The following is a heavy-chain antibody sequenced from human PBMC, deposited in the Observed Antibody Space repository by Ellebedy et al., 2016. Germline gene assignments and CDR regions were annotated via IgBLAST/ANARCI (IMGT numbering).Heavy chain of an antibody. J-gene: IGHJ6*02. V-gene: IGHV3-7*03. CDR2: ITRDGNEE. CDR3: AKATGMDV. Sequence: GGSLRLSCAASGFTFSNYWMSWVRQAPGKGLEWVANITRDGNEEYYVDSVKGRFTVSRDRAKDSVYLQMNSLRAEDTAVYYCAKATGMDVWGQGTTVTVSS. D-gene: IGHD5-12*01. CDR1: GFTFSNYW.